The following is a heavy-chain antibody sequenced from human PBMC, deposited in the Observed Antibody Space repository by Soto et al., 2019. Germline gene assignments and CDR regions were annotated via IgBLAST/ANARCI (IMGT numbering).Heavy chain of an antibody. Sequence: EVQLVESGGGLVQPGGSLRLSCAASGFTVSSNYMSWVRQAPGKGLEWVSVIYSGGSTYYADSVKGRFTISRHNSKNTLYLLMNSLRAEDTAVYYCARDFRPPYGVRYFDHWGQGTLVTVSS. V-gene: IGHV3-53*04. CDR2: IYSGGST. D-gene: IGHD4-17*01. CDR1: GFTVSSNY. J-gene: IGHJ4*02. CDR3: ARDFRPPYGVRYFDH.